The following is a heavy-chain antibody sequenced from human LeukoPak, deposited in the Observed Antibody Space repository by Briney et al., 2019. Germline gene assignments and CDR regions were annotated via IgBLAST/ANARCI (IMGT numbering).Heavy chain of an antibody. CDR1: GGSISSYY. D-gene: IGHD3-10*01. J-gene: IGHJ5*02. CDR2: IYYSGST. CDR3: AREGKPLTMVRGVANWFDP. Sequence: SETLSLTCTVSGGSISSYYWSWIRQPPGKGLEWIGYIYYSGSTNYNPSLKSRVTISVDTSKNQFSLKLSSVTAADTAVYYCAREGKPLTMVRGVANWFDPWGQGTLVTVSS. V-gene: IGHV4-59*12.